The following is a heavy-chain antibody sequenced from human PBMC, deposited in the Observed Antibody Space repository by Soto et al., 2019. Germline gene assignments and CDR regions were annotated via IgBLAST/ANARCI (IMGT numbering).Heavy chain of an antibody. V-gene: IGHV1-69*08. Sequence: QVQLVQSGAEVKKPGSSVKVSCKASGGTFSSYTISWVRQAPGQGLEWMGRIIPILGIANYAQKFQGRVMITADKATSTAYLELSCLRSEDTAVYYCARDRAGMFDPGGQGTLVTVSS. J-gene: IGHJ5*02. D-gene: IGHD1-1*01. CDR2: IIPILGIA. CDR3: ARDRAGMFDP. CDR1: GGTFSSYT.